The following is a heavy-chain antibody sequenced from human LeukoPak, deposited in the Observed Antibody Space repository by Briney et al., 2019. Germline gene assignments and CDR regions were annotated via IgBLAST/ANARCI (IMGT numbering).Heavy chain of an antibody. J-gene: IGHJ4*02. CDR1: GFTFSSYS. D-gene: IGHD5-12*01. Sequence: QPGGSLRLSCAASGFTFSSYSMNWVRQAPGKGLEWVSYISGGSSVIYYADSVKGRFTISGDNAKNSLYLQMSSLRDADTAVYYCARDRGYIDYWGQGSLVTVSS. CDR2: ISGGSSVI. CDR3: ARDRGYIDY. V-gene: IGHV3-48*02.